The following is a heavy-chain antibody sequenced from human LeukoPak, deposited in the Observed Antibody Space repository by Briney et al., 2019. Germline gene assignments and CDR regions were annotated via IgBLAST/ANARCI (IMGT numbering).Heavy chain of an antibody. D-gene: IGHD6-13*01. CDR2: IYSGGST. Sequence: PGGFLRLSCAASGFTVSSNYMSWVRQAPGKGLEWVSVIYSGGSTYYADSVKGRFTISRDNSKNTLYLQMNSLRAEDTAVYYCARGPAAAGLDYWGQGTLVTVSS. J-gene: IGHJ4*02. CDR3: ARGPAAAGLDY. CDR1: GFTVSSNY. V-gene: IGHV3-66*01.